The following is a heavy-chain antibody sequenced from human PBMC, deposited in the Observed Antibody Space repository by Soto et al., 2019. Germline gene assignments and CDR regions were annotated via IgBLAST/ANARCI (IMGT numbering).Heavy chain of an antibody. CDR1: GYIFTAYS. CDR2: VNPSGGST. CDR3: AREENCSDGVCYSEYFQH. J-gene: IGHJ1*01. Sequence: QVQLVQSGAEVKKPGASVKVSCKASGYIFTAYSMHWVRQAPGQGLEWMGVVNPSGGSTNYAQRFQGRITMTRDTSTSTVYMDLKFLTSEDTAVYYCAREENCSDGVCYSEYFQHWGQGTLVTVSS. V-gene: IGHV1-46*01. D-gene: IGHD2-15*01.